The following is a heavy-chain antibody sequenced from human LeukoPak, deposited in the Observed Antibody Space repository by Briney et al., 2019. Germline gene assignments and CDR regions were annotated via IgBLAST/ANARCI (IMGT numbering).Heavy chain of an antibody. CDR3: ARRRYFDWLLSAFDI. D-gene: IGHD3-9*01. Sequence: SGTLSLTCAVSGGSISSSNWWSWVRQPPGKGLEWIGEIYHSGSTNYNPPLKSRVTISVDKSKNQFSLKLSSVTAADTAVYYCARRRYFDWLLSAFDIWGQGTMVTVSS. V-gene: IGHV4-4*02. CDR1: GGSISSSNW. J-gene: IGHJ3*02. CDR2: IYHSGST.